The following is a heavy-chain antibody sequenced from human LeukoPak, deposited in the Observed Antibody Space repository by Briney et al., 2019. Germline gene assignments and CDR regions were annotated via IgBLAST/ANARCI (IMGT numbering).Heavy chain of an antibody. CDR3: ARSHPIRSLGFGP. CDR1: GGSISSYY. D-gene: IGHD3-3*01. J-gene: IGHJ5*02. V-gene: IGHV4-59*01. CDR2: IYYSGST. Sequence: SETLSLTCTVSGGSISSYYWSWIRQPPGKGLEWIGYIYYSGSTNYNPSLKSRVTISVDTSKNQFPLKLSSVTAADTAVYYCARSHPIRSLGFGPWGQGTLVTVSS.